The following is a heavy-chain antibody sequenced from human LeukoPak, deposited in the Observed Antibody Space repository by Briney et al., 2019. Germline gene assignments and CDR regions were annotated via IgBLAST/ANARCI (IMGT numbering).Heavy chain of an antibody. CDR1: GGSFSGYY. J-gene: IGHJ4*02. V-gene: IGHV4-34*01. D-gene: IGHD5-24*01. CDR3: AVQDGYNSDY. CDR2: INHSGST. Sequence: SETLSLTCAVYGGSFSGYYWSWIRQPPGMGLEWIGEINHSGSTNYNPSLKSRVTISVDTSKNQLSLKLSSVTAADTAVYYCAVQDGYNSDYWGQGTLVTVSS.